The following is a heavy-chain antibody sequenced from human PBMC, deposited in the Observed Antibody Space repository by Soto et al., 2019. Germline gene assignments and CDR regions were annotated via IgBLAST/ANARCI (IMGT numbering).Heavy chain of an antibody. CDR2: IGGDDHDR. J-gene: IGHJ3*01. D-gene: IGHD1-26*01. CDR3: AKDRQSYQSVWDPFAS. CDR1: GFSFSTYA. Sequence: GVSLRLSCAASGFSFSTYAMSWVRQTPGKGLEWVSGIGGDDHDRYYADSVRGRFTISRDNSKNTLFLQMSSLSAEDTARYYCAKDRQSYQSVWDPFASWGQGKVVTVSS. V-gene: IGHV3-23*01.